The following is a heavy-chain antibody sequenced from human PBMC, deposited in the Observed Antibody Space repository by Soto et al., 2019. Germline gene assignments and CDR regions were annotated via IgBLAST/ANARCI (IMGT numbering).Heavy chain of an antibody. V-gene: IGHV4-34*01. D-gene: IGHD6-19*01. J-gene: IGHJ5*02. CDR2: INHSGST. CDR3: AGGRRIPVTGTFGS. CDR1: GGSFSDYY. Sequence: QVQLQQWGAGLLKPSETLSLTCAVYGGSFSDYYWNWIRQPPGKGLEWIGEINHSGSTNYNPSLKSRVTISVHTSKNQFSLNLFSVTAADTAVYYCAGGRRIPVTGTFGSWGQGTLVTVSS.